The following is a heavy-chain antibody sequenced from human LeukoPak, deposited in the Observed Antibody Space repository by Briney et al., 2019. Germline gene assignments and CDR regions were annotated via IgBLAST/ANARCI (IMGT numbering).Heavy chain of an antibody. J-gene: IGHJ4*02. CDR3: AKCGSQQWLVTGNFDY. V-gene: IGHV3-23*01. CDR1: GFTFSSYA. D-gene: IGHD6-19*01. Sequence: GGSPRLSCAASGFTFSSYAMSWVRQAPGKGLEWVSAISGSGGSTYYADSVKGRFTISRDNAKNSLYLQMNSLRAEDTAVYYCAKCGSQQWLVTGNFDYWGQGTLVTVSS. CDR2: ISGSGGST.